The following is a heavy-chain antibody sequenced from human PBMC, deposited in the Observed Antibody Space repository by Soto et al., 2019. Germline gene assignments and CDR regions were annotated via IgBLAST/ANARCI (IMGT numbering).Heavy chain of an antibody. CDR3: ARDRGVAPPVAGNTHYYYYMDV. Sequence: QDQLLQSGAEVKKPGASVTVSCKASGYSFTNYGITWVRQAPGQGLEWMGWISAFNGNTHYAKKLQGRVTMTTDASTSTAYMQLRSLRSDDTAVYYCARDRGVAPPVAGNTHYYYYMDVRGKGTTVTVSS. D-gene: IGHD6-19*01. CDR2: ISAFNGNT. CDR1: GYSFTNYG. V-gene: IGHV1-18*01. J-gene: IGHJ6*03.